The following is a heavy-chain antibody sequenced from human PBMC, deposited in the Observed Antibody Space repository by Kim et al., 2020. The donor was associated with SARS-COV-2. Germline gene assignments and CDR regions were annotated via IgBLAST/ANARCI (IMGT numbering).Heavy chain of an antibody. CDR2: INHSGST. Sequence: SETLSLTCAVYGGSFSGYYWSWIRQPPGKGLEWIGEINHSGSTNYNPSLKSRGTISVDTAKNQFSLRLSSVTAADTAVYSCASIRVHTIFGVVASSYNWFDPWGQGTLVTVSS. J-gene: IGHJ5*02. D-gene: IGHD3-3*01. CDR3: ASIRVHTIFGVVASSYNWFDP. V-gene: IGHV4-34*01. CDR1: GGSFSGYY.